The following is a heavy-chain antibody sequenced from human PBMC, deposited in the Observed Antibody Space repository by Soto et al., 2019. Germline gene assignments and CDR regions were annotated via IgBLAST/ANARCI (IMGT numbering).Heavy chain of an antibody. CDR3: AGDRLRYCTNGVCYQDLDAFDI. CDR2: IYYSGST. D-gene: IGHD2-8*01. Sequence: LSLTCTVSGGSISSGGYYWSWIRQHPGKGLEWIGYIYYSGSTYYNPSLKSRVTISVDTSKNQFSLKLSSVTAADTAVYYCAGDRLRYCTNGVCYQDLDAFDIWGQGTMVTVSS. V-gene: IGHV4-31*03. CDR1: GGSISSGGYY. J-gene: IGHJ3*02.